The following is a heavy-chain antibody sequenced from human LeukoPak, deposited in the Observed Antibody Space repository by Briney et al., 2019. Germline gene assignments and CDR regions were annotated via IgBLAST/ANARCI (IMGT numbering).Heavy chain of an antibody. Sequence: GASVKVSSKTSGYTFTSYGISWVRQAPGQGLEWMGWISAYNGNTNYAQKLQGRVTMTTDTSTSTAYMELRSLRSDDTAVYYCARGHPRVQRIGVVVAANDYWGQGTLVTVSS. CDR1: GYTFTSYG. CDR2: ISAYNGNT. J-gene: IGHJ4*02. D-gene: IGHD2-15*01. CDR3: ARGHPRVQRIGVVVAANDY. V-gene: IGHV1-18*01.